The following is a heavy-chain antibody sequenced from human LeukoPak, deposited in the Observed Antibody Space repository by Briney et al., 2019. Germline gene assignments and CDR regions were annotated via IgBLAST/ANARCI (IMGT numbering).Heavy chain of an antibody. CDR3: TRSVVTTADFDY. CDR2: ISDDGSNK. J-gene: IGHJ4*02. Sequence: GGSLRLSCAASGFTFSSSPMHWVRPAPGLGLQRVAVISDDGSNKYYEDSVKGRFTISRDNSKSTLNLHLNIPRPEDTAVYYCTRSVVTTADFDYWGQGTLVTVSS. V-gene: IGHV3-30-3*01. D-gene: IGHD2-21*02. CDR1: GFTFSSSP.